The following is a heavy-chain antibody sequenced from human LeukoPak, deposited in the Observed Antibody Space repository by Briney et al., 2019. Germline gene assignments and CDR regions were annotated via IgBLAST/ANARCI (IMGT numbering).Heavy chain of an antibody. CDR3: AYGDYPDY. CDR1: GFSFSSYG. J-gene: IGHJ4*02. D-gene: IGHD4-17*01. CDR2: IYSGGST. V-gene: IGHV3-53*01. Sequence: GGSLRLSCAASGFSFSSYGMNWLMSWVRQAPGKGLEWVSVIYSGGSTYYADSVKGRFTISRDNSKNTLYLQMNSLRAEDTAVYYCAYGDYPDYWGQGTLVTVSS.